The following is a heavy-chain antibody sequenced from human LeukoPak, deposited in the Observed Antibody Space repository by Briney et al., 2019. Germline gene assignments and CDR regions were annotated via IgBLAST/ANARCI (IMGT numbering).Heavy chain of an antibody. Sequence: GGSLRLSCAASGLTVSSNYMSWVRQAPGKGLEWVSVIYSGGRTFYADSVKGRFTISRDKSKNTLYLQMNSLRAEDTAVYYCAREKFDSGSYPGEYYFDYWGQGTLVTVSS. D-gene: IGHD1-26*01. CDR2: IYSGGRT. CDR1: GLTVSSNY. J-gene: IGHJ4*02. V-gene: IGHV3-53*01. CDR3: AREKFDSGSYPGEYYFDY.